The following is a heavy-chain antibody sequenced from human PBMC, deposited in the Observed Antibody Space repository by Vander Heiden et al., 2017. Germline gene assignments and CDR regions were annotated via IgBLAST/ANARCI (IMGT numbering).Heavy chain of an antibody. Sequence: QLQMQDTGPGLAKHSENLSLTCTVSGGYISSSSYSWGWVRQPPGKGLEWIGSIYYSGSTYYNPSLKSRVTISVDTSKNQFSLKLSSVTAAGTAVYYCAKGIAGAGRGSWFDPWGQGTLVTVSS. D-gene: IGHD6-19*01. CDR1: GGYISSSSYS. CDR3: AKGIAGAGRGSWFDP. CDR2: IYYSGST. V-gene: IGHV4-39*01. J-gene: IGHJ5*02.